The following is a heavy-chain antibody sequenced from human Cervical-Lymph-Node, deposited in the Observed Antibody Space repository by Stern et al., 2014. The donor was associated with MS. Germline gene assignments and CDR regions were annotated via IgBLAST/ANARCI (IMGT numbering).Heavy chain of an antibody. CDR3: AHKLTGGICFDY. CDR2: LSWDDDK. CDR1: GFSLSTSGVG. J-gene: IGHJ4*02. Sequence: QVTLKESGPTVVKPTQTLTLTCTFSGFSLSTSGVGVGWIRQPPGKALEWLALLSWDDDKLYGPSLNSRLTITKDTSKNQVLLTITNVDPVDPGTYYCAHKLTGGICFDYWGQGTLVTVSS. D-gene: IGHD3-9*01. V-gene: IGHV2-5*09.